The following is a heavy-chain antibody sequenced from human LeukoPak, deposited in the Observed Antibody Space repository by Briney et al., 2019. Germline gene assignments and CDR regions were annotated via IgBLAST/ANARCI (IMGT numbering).Heavy chain of an antibody. CDR2: IKQDGSKK. J-gene: IGHJ4*02. CDR3: VGHDY. V-gene: IGHV3-7*01. Sequence: GGSLRLSCAASGFTISSNYWMNWVRQAPGKGLEWVANIKQDGSKKYYVDSVKGRFTISRDNAKNSLYLQMNSLRAEDTAVYYCVGHDYWGQGTLVTVSS. CDR1: GFTISSNYW.